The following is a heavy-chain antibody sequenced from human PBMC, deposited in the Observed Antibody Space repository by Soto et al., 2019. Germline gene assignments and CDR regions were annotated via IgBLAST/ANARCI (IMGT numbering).Heavy chain of an antibody. J-gene: IGHJ6*02. Sequence: ASVKVSCKASGYTFTGYYMHWVRQAPGQGLEWMGRINPSGGSTSYAQKFQGRVTMTRDTSTSTVYMELSSLRSEDTAVYYCARDRVVVVPAAMGHYYYYGMDVWGQGTTVTVSS. D-gene: IGHD2-2*01. CDR2: INPSGGST. CDR1: GYTFTGYY. CDR3: ARDRVVVVPAAMGHYYYYGMDV. V-gene: IGHV1-46*01.